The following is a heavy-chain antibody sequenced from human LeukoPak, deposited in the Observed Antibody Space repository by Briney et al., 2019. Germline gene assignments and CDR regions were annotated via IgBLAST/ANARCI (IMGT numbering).Heavy chain of an antibody. CDR2: ISGSGGDT. CDR3: AKSNGGWFWGAFHI. J-gene: IGHJ3*02. CDR1: GFTFSTYA. D-gene: IGHD6-19*01. V-gene: IGHV3-23*01. Sequence: GGSLRLSCAASGFTFSTYALTWVRQAPGKGLEWVSTISGSGGDTYYADSVKGRFTISRDNSKDTLYMQMNSLRVEDTAVYYCAKSNGGWFWGAFHIWGQGTMVTVSS.